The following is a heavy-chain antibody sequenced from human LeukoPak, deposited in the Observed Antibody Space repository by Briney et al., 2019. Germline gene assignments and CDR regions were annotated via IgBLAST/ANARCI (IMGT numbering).Heavy chain of an antibody. CDR2: ISSRGSFI. Sequence: GGSLRLSCVASGFTFSNYGIHWVRQAPGKGLEWVSCISSRGSFIYYADSVKGRFTTSRDNAKNSLYLQMNSLRAEDTAVYYCVRDLAGAGDLDAWGQGTLVTVSS. J-gene: IGHJ5*02. CDR1: GFTFSNYG. CDR3: VRDLAGAGDLDA. V-gene: IGHV3-21*01. D-gene: IGHD6-13*01.